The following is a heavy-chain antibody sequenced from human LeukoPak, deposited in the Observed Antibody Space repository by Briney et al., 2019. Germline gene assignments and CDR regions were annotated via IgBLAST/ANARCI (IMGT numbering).Heavy chain of an antibody. Sequence: GGSLRLSCAASGFTFSSYWMSWVRQAPGKGLEWVANIKQDGSEKYYVDSVKGRFTISRDNAKNSLYLQMNSLRAEDTAVYYCARALSGIVGAEDFGYWGQGTLVTVSS. D-gene: IGHD1-26*01. CDR1: GFTFSSYW. V-gene: IGHV3-7*01. CDR2: IKQDGSEK. CDR3: ARALSGIVGAEDFGY. J-gene: IGHJ4*02.